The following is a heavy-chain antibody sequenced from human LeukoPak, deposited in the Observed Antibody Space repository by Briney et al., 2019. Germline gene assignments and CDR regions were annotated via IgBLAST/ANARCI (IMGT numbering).Heavy chain of an antibody. J-gene: IGHJ6*03. V-gene: IGHV4-38-2*02. CDR3: VRYTSGTFYYYYSMDV. CDR2: IYHSGST. CDR1: GYSISSGYY. D-gene: IGHD3-10*01. Sequence: SETLSLTCTVSGYSISSGYYWGWVRQPPGKGLEWIGSIYHSGSTDYNPSLESRVTISVDTSKTQFSLNLTSVTAADTAVYYCVRYTSGTFYYYYSMDVWGKGTTFTVSS.